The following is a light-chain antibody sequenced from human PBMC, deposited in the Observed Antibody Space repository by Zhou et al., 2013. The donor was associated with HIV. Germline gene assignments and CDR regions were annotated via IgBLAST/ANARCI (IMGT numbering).Light chain of an antibody. CDR3: QQYGSSPLT. J-gene: IGKJ1*01. Sequence: IVLTQSPGILSLSPGERATLSCRASQSVSGSYLAWYQQKPDQAPRLLIYGASSRATGIPDRFGGSGSGTDFSLTISRLEPEDFAVYYCQQYGSSPLTFGQGTKV. V-gene: IGKV3-20*01. CDR1: QSVSGSY. CDR2: GAS.